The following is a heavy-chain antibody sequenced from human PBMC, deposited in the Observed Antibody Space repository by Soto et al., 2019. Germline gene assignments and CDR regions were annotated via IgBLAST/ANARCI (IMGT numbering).Heavy chain of an antibody. CDR1: GGSISSYY. J-gene: IGHJ4*02. D-gene: IGHD6-19*01. Sequence: SETLSLTCTVSGGSISSYYWSWIRQPPGKGLEWIGYIYYSGSTNYNPSLKSRVTISVDTSKNQFSLKLSSVTAADTAVYYCARGAVKQPTGYSSGWYSVDYWGQGTLVTVSS. CDR3: ARGAVKQPTGYSSGWYSVDY. CDR2: IYYSGST. V-gene: IGHV4-59*08.